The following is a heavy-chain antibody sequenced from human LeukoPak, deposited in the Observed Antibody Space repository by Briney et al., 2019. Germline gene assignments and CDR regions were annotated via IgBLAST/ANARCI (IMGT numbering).Heavy chain of an antibody. CDR3: ARVYTSTWPYYYYYYGMDV. CDR1: GYSFTKYW. Sequence: GESLKISCKGSGYSFTKYWIGWVGQMPGKGPEWMGVIYPGDSDTTYSPCFQGQVTISADKSISTAYLQWSSLRASDTAIYYCARVYTSTWPYYYYYYGMDVWGQGTTVTVSS. J-gene: IGHJ6*02. D-gene: IGHD6-13*01. CDR2: IYPGDSDT. V-gene: IGHV5-51*01.